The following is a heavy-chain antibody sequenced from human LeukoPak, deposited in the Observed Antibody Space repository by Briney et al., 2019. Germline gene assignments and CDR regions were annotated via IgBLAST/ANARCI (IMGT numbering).Heavy chain of an antibody. D-gene: IGHD4-17*01. CDR2: INAGNGNT. J-gene: IGHJ4*02. V-gene: IGHV1-3*01. CDR3: ARSLSRTTGVDY. CDR1: GYTFTSYA. Sequence: APVKVSCKASGYTFTSYAMHWVRQAPGQRLEWMGWINAGNGNTKYSQKFQGRVTITRDTSASTAYMELSSLRSEDTAVYYCARSLSRTTGVDYWGQGTLVTVSS.